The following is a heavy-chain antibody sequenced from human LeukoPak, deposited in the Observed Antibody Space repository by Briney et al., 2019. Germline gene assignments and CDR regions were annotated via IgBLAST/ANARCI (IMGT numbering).Heavy chain of an antibody. J-gene: IGHJ2*01. Sequence: GGSLRLSCMGSGFTFNFYGLHWVRQAPGKGLEWVAGIWYDGSNKFYADSVKGRFVISRDNSNSTMFLQMNNVRVEDTAIYYCAKDHCSGFPGCFYFDLWGRGALVTASS. D-gene: IGHD2-15*01. V-gene: IGHV3-33*06. CDR3: AKDHCSGFPGCFYFDL. CDR1: GFTFNFYG. CDR2: IWYDGSNK.